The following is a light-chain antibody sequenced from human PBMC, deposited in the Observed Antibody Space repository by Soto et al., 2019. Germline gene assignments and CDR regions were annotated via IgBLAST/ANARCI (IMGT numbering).Light chain of an antibody. V-gene: IGKV3-15*01. Sequence: EMALTHSPGTLSLSPGARAALSGRASQSVSSNYLAWYQQKPGQAPRLLIHGASTRATGFPARFSGSGSGTDFTLTISSLQSEDFAVYYCQQYNNWPWTFGQGTKVDI. CDR3: QQYNNWPWT. CDR2: GAS. J-gene: IGKJ1*01. CDR1: QSVSSN.